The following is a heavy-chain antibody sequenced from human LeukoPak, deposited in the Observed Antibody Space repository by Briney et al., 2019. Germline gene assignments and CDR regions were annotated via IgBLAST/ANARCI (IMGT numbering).Heavy chain of an antibody. CDR2: IKHSGST. CDR3: ARDLLYDRTGRDV. Sequence: PSETLSLTCAVYGGSFSGYYWSWIRQPPGKGLEWMGEIKHSGSTNYNPSLKSRVTISVDTSKNQFSLKLRSVTAADTAVYYCARDLLYDRTGRDVWGKGTTVTVSS. CDR1: GGSFSGYY. J-gene: IGHJ6*04. D-gene: IGHD3-22*01. V-gene: IGHV4-34*01.